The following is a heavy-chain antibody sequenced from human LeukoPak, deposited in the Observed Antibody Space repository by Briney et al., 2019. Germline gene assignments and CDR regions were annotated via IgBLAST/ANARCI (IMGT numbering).Heavy chain of an antibody. V-gene: IGHV5-51*01. D-gene: IGHD3-22*01. Sequence: GESLQISCQGSGYSFTSYWIGWVRQMPGKGLEWMGIIYPGDSDTRYSPSFQGQVTISADKSISTAYLQWSSLKASDTAMYYCARVSYDSSGYYDAFDIWGQGTMVTVSS. CDR1: GYSFTSYW. J-gene: IGHJ3*02. CDR2: IYPGDSDT. CDR3: ARVSYDSSGYYDAFDI.